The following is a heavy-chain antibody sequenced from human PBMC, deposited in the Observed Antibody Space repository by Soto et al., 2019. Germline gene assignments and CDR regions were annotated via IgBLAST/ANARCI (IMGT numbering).Heavy chain of an antibody. J-gene: IGHJ4*02. Sequence: GSLRLSCAASGFTFSSFWMSWVHQAPGKGLEWVANIKTDGSETHYVDSVKGRFTISRDNPKTSLFLQMNSLRVEDTAVYFCTSDRYPRFYHGSGSYPYYWGQGTPVTVSS. CDR2: IKTDGSET. D-gene: IGHD3-10*01. CDR3: TSDRYPRFYHGSGSYPYY. V-gene: IGHV3-7*03. CDR1: GFTFSSFW.